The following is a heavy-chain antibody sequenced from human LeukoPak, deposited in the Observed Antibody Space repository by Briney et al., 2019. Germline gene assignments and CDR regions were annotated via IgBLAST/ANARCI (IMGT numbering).Heavy chain of an antibody. CDR1: GGSINSGSYY. Sequence: SETLSLTCTVSGGSINSGSYYWGWVRQTPNKGLEWIGNCYYTGITYYNPSLKSRATISVDPSRSQFSLKLNSVTAADTALYYCARDRDNSGYYFDYWGQGILVTVS. D-gene: IGHD3-22*01. V-gene: IGHV4-39*07. CDR2: CYYTGIT. J-gene: IGHJ4*02. CDR3: ARDRDNSGYYFDY.